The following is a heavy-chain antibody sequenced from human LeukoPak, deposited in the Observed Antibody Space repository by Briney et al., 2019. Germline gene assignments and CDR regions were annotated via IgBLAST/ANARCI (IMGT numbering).Heavy chain of an antibody. V-gene: IGHV4-34*01. CDR2: INHSGST. D-gene: IGHD5-18*01. Sequence: SETLSLTCAVYGGSFSGYYWSWIRQPPGKGLEWIGEINHSGSTNYNPSLKSRVTISVDTSKNQFSLKLSSVTAADTAVYYCARRGYSYGAFFGYWGQGTLVTVSS. CDR1: GGSFSGYY. J-gene: IGHJ4*02. CDR3: ARRGYSYGAFFGY.